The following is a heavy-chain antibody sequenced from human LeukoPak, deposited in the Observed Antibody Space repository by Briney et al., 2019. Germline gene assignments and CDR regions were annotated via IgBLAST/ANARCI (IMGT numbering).Heavy chain of an antibody. V-gene: IGHV4-61*02. CDR1: GGSISSGSYY. CDR2: IYTSEST. D-gene: IGHD3-16*01. CDR3: ARGRVPGGD. Sequence: SQTLSLTCTVSGGSISSGSYYWSWIRQPAGKGLEWIGRIYTSESTNYNPSLKSRVTISVDTSKNQFSLKLTSVTAADTAVYYCARGRVPGGDWGQGTLVTVSS. J-gene: IGHJ4*02.